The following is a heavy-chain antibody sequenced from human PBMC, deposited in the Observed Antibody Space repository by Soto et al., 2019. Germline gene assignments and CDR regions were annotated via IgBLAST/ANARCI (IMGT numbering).Heavy chain of an antibody. CDR3: AAPYPRAEYYDFWSGYYTAIFDY. D-gene: IGHD3-3*01. CDR2: IIPIFGTA. Sequence: GASVKVSCKASGGTFSSYAISWVRQAPGQGLEWMGGIIPIFGTANYAQKFQGRVTITADESTSTAYMELSSLRSEDTAVYYCAAPYPRAEYYDFWSGYYTAIFDYWGRGTLVTVSS. CDR1: GGTFSSYA. V-gene: IGHV1-69*13. J-gene: IGHJ4*02.